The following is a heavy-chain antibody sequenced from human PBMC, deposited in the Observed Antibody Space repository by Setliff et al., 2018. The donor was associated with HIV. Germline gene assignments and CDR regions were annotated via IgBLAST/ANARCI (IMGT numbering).Heavy chain of an antibody. J-gene: IGHJ6*03. CDR2: VYTSGST. D-gene: IGHD2-21*01. Sequence: SETLSLTCTVSGDSISSGSYYWSWIRQPAGKGLEWIGHVYTSGSTDHNPSLNSRLTISIDTSRNQFSLRLNSVTAADAAVYFCARVGLAYSGDMDVWGKGTTVTVSS. CDR1: GDSISSGSYY. V-gene: IGHV4-61*09. CDR3: ARVGLAYSGDMDV.